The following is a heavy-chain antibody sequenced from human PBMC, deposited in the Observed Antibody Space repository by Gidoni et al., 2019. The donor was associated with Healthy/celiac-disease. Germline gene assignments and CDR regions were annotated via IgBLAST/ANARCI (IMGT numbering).Heavy chain of an antibody. Sequence: QVQLVESGGGLVKPGGSLRLSCAASGFTFSDYYMSWIRQAPGKGLEWVSYISSSGSTIYYADSVKGRFTISRDNAKNSLYLQMNSLRAEDTAVYYCARARGVNYYDSSGYYFFSAFDIWGQGTMVTVSS. CDR1: GFTFSDYY. CDR3: ARARGVNYYDSSGYYFFSAFDI. J-gene: IGHJ3*02. D-gene: IGHD3-22*01. V-gene: IGHV3-11*01. CDR2: ISSSGSTI.